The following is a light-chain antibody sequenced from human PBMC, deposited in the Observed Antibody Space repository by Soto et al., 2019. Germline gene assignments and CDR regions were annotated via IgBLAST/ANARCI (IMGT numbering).Light chain of an antibody. CDR3: QQYGGSPLVT. J-gene: IGKJ4*01. CDR2: GAS. V-gene: IGKV3-20*01. CDR1: QSVNSNY. Sequence: EVVLTQSPGTLSLSPGERATLSCRASQSVNSNYLAWYQQKPGQAPRLLISGASSRATGIPDRFSGSGSGRDFTLTISRLEPEDCAVYYCQQYGGSPLVTFGGGTKVELK.